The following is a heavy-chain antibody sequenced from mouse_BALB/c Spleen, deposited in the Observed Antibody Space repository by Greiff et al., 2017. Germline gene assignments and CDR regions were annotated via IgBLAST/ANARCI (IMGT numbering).Heavy chain of an antibody. CDR2: INPDSSTI. D-gene: IGHD1-1*01. Sequence: EVKLVESGGGLVQPGGSLKLSCAASGFDFSRYWMSWVRQAPGKGLEWIGEINPDSSTINYTPSLKDKFIISRDNAKNTLYLQMSKVRSEDTALYYCARDYYGSDWYFDVWGAGTTVTVSA. CDR1: GFDFSRYW. J-gene: IGHJ1*01. V-gene: IGHV4-1*02. CDR3: ARDYYGSDWYFDV.